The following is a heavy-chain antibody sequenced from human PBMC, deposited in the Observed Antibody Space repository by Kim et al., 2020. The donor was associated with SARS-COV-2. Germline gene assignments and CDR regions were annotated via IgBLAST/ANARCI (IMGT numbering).Heavy chain of an antibody. Sequence: SETLSLTCTVSGGSISSYYWSWIRQPPGKGLEWIGYIYYSGSTNYNPSLKSRVTISVDTSKNQFSLKLSSVTAADTAVYYCAGVTSGGYYYDSDYNFDY. V-gene: IGHV4-59*13. J-gene: IGHJ4*01. CDR3: AGVTSGGYYYDSDYNFDY. CDR1: GGSISSYY. D-gene: IGHD3-22*01. CDR2: IYYSGST.